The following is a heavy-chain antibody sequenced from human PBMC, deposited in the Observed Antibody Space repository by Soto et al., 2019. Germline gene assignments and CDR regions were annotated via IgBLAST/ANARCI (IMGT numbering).Heavy chain of an antibody. CDR1: GYTFTNYY. V-gene: IGHV1-46*01. CDR3: ARDLTSESIQDSRLSDWFGP. J-gene: IGHJ5*02. CDR2: INPSGGST. Sequence: QVQLVQSGAEVKKPGASVKVSCKASGYTFTNYYMHWVRQAPGQGLEWMGIINPSGGSTSYAQKFQGRLTMTRDTSTSTVYMELSSLRSDDTAVYFCARDLTSESIQDSRLSDWFGPWGQGTLVTVSS. D-gene: IGHD5-18*01.